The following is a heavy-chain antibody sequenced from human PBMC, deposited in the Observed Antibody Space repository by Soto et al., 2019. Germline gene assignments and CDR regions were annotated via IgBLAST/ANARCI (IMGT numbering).Heavy chain of an antibody. D-gene: IGHD1-26*01. J-gene: IGHJ5*02. Sequence: EVQLVESGGGLGQPGGSLRLSCAASGFTFSTYWMHWVRQAPGNGLVWVSRINSDGSRTNYADSVKGRFTTFRDNAKNTVYLQLNSLTAEDTAVYSCKTVATGSYDWFDPWGQGTLVTVSS. CDR1: GFTFSTYW. CDR3: KTVATGSYDWFDP. V-gene: IGHV3-74*01. CDR2: INSDGSRT.